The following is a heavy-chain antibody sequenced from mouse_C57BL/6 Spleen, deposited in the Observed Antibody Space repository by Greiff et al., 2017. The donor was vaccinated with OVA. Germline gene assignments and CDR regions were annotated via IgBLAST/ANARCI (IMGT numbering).Heavy chain of an antibody. Sequence: VQLQQSGPELVKPGASVKIPCKASGYTFTDYNMDWVKQSHGKSLEWIGDINPNNGGTIYNQKFKGKATLTVDKSSSTAYMELRSLTSEDTAVYYCARGIYHYGSSLFDYWGQGTTLTVSS. CDR1: GYTFTDYN. CDR2: INPNNGGT. J-gene: IGHJ2*01. V-gene: IGHV1-18*01. D-gene: IGHD1-1*01. CDR3: ARGIYHYGSSLFDY.